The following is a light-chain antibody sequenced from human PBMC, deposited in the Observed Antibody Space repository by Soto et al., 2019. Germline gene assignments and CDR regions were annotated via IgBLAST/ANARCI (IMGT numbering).Light chain of an antibody. CDR2: GAS. J-gene: IGKJ1*01. CDR1: QSVSSN. V-gene: IGKV3-15*01. CDR3: QQYNIWPPWT. Sequence: EIVMTQSPATLSVSPGERATLSCRASQSVSSNLAWYQQKPGQAPRLLIYGASTRATGIPARFSGSGSGTEFTLTISSLQSEDFAVYYCQQYNIWPPWTFGQGTKGKSN.